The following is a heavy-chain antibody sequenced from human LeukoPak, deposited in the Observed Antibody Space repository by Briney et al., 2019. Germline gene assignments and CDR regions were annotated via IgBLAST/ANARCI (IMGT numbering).Heavy chain of an antibody. Sequence: GGSLRLSCAASGFTFSSYGMHWVRQAPGKGLEWVAVISYDGSNKYYADSVKGRFTISRDNSKSTLYLQMNSLRAEDTAVYYCAKDVTYYYGSGFDYWGQGTLVTVSS. D-gene: IGHD3-10*01. CDR3: AKDVTYYYGSGFDY. J-gene: IGHJ4*02. V-gene: IGHV3-30*18. CDR2: ISYDGSNK. CDR1: GFTFSSYG.